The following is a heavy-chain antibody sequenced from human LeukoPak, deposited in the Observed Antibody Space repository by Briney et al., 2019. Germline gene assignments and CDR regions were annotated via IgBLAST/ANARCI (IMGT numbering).Heavy chain of an antibody. CDR1: GFTFSSYA. J-gene: IGHJ4*02. CDR2: ISDSGGST. D-gene: IGHD3-10*01. Sequence: PGGSLRLSCAASGFTFSSYAMSWVRQAPGKGLEWVSAISDSGGSTYYADSVKGRFTISRDNSKNTLYLQMNSLRAEDTAAYYCAKEGDYGSPPYYFDYWGQGTLVTVSS. V-gene: IGHV3-23*01. CDR3: AKEGDYGSPPYYFDY.